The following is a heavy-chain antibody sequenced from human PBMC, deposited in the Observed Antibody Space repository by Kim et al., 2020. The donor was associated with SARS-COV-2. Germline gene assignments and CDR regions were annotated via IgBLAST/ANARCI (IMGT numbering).Heavy chain of an antibody. CDR3: ARGFDWFDP. D-gene: IGHD3-16*01. J-gene: IGHJ5*02. CDR2: SST. Sequence: SSTTYADSVKGRFTISRDNAKNTLYLQMNSLRAEDTAVYSCARGFDWFDPWGQGTLVTVSS. V-gene: IGHV3-74*01.